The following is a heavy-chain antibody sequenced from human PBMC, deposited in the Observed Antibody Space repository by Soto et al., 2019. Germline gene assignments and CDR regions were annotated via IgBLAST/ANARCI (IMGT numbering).Heavy chain of an antibody. J-gene: IGHJ6*02. CDR3: ARGEWFVRGYGMDV. CDR2: IYNGGSP. CDR1: RASITNDY. D-gene: IGHD3-3*01. V-gene: IGHV4-59*01. Sequence: SATPSLTCPLYRASITNDYWRCIRQPPWKRLEYIGFIYNGGSPNYNPSLESRLTISPDTSQNQFSLKLKSVTAADTAVYYCARGEWFVRGYGMDVWGRGTTVT.